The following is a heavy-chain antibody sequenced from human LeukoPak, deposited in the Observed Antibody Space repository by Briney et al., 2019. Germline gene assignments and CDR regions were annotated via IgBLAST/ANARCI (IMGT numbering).Heavy chain of an antibody. CDR2: IYSGDSGGST. Sequence: GGSLRLSCAASGFTVSSKYMSWVRQAPGKGLEWVSVIYSGDSGGSTYYADSVKGRFTVSRDNSKNTLYLQMNSLRAEDTAVYYCARGSSGVIDYWGQGTLVTVSS. CDR1: GFTVSSKY. V-gene: IGHV3-53*01. D-gene: IGHD3-10*01. J-gene: IGHJ4*02. CDR3: ARGSSGVIDY.